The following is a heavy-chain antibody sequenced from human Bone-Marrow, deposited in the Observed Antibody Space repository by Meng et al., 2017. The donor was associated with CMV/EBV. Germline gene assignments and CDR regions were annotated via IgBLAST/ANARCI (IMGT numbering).Heavy chain of an antibody. D-gene: IGHD6-13*01. J-gene: IGHJ5*02. CDR3: ARERQLVQYDWFDP. CDR2: IGTSGYTI. CDR1: GFTFSSYE. Sequence: GESLKISCAASGFTFSSYEMNWVRQAPGKGLEWISYIGTSGYTIYYADSVQGRFTMSRDNAKNSLYLQMNSLRAEDTAVYYCARERQLVQYDWFDPWGQGTLVTVSS. V-gene: IGHV3-48*03.